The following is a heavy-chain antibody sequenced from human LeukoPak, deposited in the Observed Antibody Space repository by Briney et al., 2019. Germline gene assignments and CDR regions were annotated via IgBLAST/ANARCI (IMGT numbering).Heavy chain of an antibody. CDR3: AKDSPTTGGGPQGYFDL. Sequence: PGGSLRLSCAASGFTFSRYWMSWVRQAPGKGLEWVANINQDGSEKYYVDSVKGRSTISRDNAKNSLHLQMNSLRIDDAAIYYCAKDSPTTGGGPQGYFDLWGRGTLVTVSS. D-gene: IGHD4-17*01. J-gene: IGHJ2*01. V-gene: IGHV3-7*03. CDR1: GFTFSRYW. CDR2: INQDGSEK.